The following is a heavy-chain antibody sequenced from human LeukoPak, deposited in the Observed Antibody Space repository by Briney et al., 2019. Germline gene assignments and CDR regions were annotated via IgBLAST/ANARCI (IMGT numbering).Heavy chain of an antibody. CDR2: IYTSGST. CDR3: ARITIFGVVISGNMDV. D-gene: IGHD3-3*01. CDR1: GGSISSYY. Sequence: SETLSLTCTVSGGSISSYYWSWIRQPAGKGLEWIGRIYTSGSTNYNPSLKSRVTMSVDTSKNQFSLKLSSVTAADTAVYYCARITIFGVVISGNMDVWGKGTTVTVSS. V-gene: IGHV4-4*07. J-gene: IGHJ6*03.